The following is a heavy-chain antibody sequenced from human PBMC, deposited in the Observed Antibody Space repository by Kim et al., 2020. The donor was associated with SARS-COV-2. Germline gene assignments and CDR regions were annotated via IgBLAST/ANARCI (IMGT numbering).Heavy chain of an antibody. V-gene: IGHV3-21*04. D-gene: IGHD4-17*01. CDR1: GFTFSSYS. J-gene: IGHJ6*04. Sequence: GGSLRLSCAASGFTFSSYSMNWVRQAPGKGLEWVSSISSSSSYIYYADSVKGRFTISRDNAKNSLYLQMNSLRAEDTAVYYCARRDYGGNGGDYYYYGMDVWGKGTTVTVSS. CDR3: ARRDYGGNGGDYYYYGMDV. CDR2: ISSSSSYI.